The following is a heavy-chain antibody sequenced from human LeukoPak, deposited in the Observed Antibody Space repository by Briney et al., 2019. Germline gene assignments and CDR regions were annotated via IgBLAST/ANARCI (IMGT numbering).Heavy chain of an antibody. Sequence: ASVKVSCKASGYTFTGYYMHWVRQAPGQGLEWMGWINPNSGGTNYAQKFQGRVTMTRDTSISTAYMELSRLRSDDTAVYYCARGLGYCSGGSCYAAPGWFDPWGQGTLVTVSS. CDR2: INPNSGGT. CDR1: GYTFTGYY. D-gene: IGHD2-15*01. CDR3: ARGLGYCSGGSCYAAPGWFDP. J-gene: IGHJ5*02. V-gene: IGHV1-2*02.